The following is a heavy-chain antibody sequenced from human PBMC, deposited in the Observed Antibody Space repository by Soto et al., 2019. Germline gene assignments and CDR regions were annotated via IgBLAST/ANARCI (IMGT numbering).Heavy chain of an antibody. CDR3: ARDQNRITGTTTIGWFDP. J-gene: IGHJ5*02. CDR2: IYHSGST. CDR1: GCSISSSNW. D-gene: IGHD1-7*01. V-gene: IGHV4-4*02. Sequence: WETLSLTCAVSGCSISSSNWWSWVRQPPGKGLEWIGEIYHSGSTNYNPSLKSRVTISVDKSKNQFSLKLSSVTAADTAVYYCARDQNRITGTTTIGWFDPWGQGTLVTVSS.